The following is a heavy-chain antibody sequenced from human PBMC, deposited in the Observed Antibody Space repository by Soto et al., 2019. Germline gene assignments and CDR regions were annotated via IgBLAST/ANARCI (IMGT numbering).Heavy chain of an antibody. Sequence: QVQLVQSGAEVKKPGASVKVSCKASGYTFTSYGISWVRQAPGQGLEWMGWISAYNGNTNYAQKLQGRVTMTTDTXXSPAYMELRSLRSDDTAVYYCARDRAVAGKGWFDPWGQGTLVTVSS. CDR3: ARDRAVAGKGWFDP. CDR2: ISAYNGNT. D-gene: IGHD6-19*01. J-gene: IGHJ5*02. CDR1: GYTFTSYG. V-gene: IGHV1-18*01.